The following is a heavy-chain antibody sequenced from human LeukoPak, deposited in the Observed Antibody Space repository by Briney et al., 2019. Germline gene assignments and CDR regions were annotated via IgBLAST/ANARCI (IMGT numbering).Heavy chain of an antibody. CDR2: ISAYNGNT. CDR1: GYTFTSYG. Sequence: GASVKVSCKASGYTFTSYGISWVRQAPGQGLEWLGWISAYNGNTNYAQNLQGRVTMTTDTSTSTAYMELRSLRSDDTAVYYCARDRTRPPYYYDSSGYYPIDYWGQGTLVTVSS. J-gene: IGHJ4*02. V-gene: IGHV1-18*01. CDR3: ARDRTRPPYYYDSSGYYPIDY. D-gene: IGHD3-22*01.